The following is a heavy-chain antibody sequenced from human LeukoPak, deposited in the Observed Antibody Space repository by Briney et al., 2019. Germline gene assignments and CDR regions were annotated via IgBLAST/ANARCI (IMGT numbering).Heavy chain of an antibody. CDR3: ARDLPRSRDGYLNWFDP. V-gene: IGHV3-30-3*01. Sequence: PGGSLRLSCAASGFTFSSYAMHWVRQAPGKGLEWVAVISYDGSNKYYADSVKGRFTISRDNSKNTLYLQMNSLRAEDTAVYYCARDLPRSRDGYLNWFDPWGQGTLVTVSS. CDR1: GFTFSSYA. J-gene: IGHJ5*02. D-gene: IGHD5-24*01. CDR2: ISYDGSNK.